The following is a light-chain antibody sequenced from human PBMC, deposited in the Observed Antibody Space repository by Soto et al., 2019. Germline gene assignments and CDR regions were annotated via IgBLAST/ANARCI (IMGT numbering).Light chain of an antibody. CDR2: AAS. CDR1: QGISTW. CDR3: QQLNSYPLT. J-gene: IGKJ4*01. Sequence: IQMTQSPSSVSASVGDRFTITCRASQGISTWVAWYQQKPGKAPKLLIYAASTLQSGVPSRFSGSGSGTEFTLTISSLQPEDFATYSCQQLNSYPLTFGGGAKVDI. V-gene: IGKV1-12*01.